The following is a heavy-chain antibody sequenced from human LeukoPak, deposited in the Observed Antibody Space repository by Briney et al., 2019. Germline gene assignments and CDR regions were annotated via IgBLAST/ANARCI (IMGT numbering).Heavy chain of an antibody. CDR1: GGSFSGYY. CDR3: ARRPYASGNFDY. CDR2: INHSGST. V-gene: IGHV4-34*01. Sequence: SETLSLTCVLNGGSFSGYYWSWIRQPPGKGLEWIGEINHSGSTNYNPSLKSRVTISVDTSKNQFSLKLSSVTAADTAVYSCARRPYASGNFDYWGLGTLVTVSS. D-gene: IGHD3-10*01. J-gene: IGHJ4*02.